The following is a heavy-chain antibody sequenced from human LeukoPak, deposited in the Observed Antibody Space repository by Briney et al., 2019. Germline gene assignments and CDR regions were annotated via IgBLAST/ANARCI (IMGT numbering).Heavy chain of an antibody. V-gene: IGHV4-31*11. CDR1: GGSFSGYY. CDR3: ARAQRYYDSSGYYFLY. D-gene: IGHD3-22*01. J-gene: IGHJ4*02. CDR2: IYYSGST. Sequence: KTSETLSLTCAVYGGSFSGYYWSWIRQHPGKGLEWIGYIYYSGSTYYNPSLKSRVTISVDTSKNQFSLKLSSVTAADTAVYYCARAQRYYDSSGYYFLYWGQGTLVTVSS.